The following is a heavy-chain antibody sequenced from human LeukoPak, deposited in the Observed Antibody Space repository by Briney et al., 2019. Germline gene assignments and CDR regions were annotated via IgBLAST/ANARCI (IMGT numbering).Heavy chain of an antibody. V-gene: IGHV4-59*01. D-gene: IGHD1-26*01. CDR3: ARDPYQWELNTSFFDY. J-gene: IGHJ4*02. CDR1: GGSISSSY. Sequence: PSETLSLTCTVSGGSISSSYWSWIRQPPGKGLEWIGYVYFSGSTNYNPSLKSRVTISVDTSKNQFSLKLSSVTAADTAVYYCARDPYQWELNTSFFDYWGQGTLVTVSS. CDR2: VYFSGST.